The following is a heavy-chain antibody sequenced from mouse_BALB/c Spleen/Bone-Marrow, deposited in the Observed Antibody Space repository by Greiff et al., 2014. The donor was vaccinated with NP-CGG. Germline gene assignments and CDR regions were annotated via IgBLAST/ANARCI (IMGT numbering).Heavy chain of an antibody. CDR1: GYTFTSYY. CDR3: ARGVTTGGFAY. V-gene: IGHV1S56*01. J-gene: IGHJ3*01. Sequence: QVQLQQPGPELVKPGASVGISCKASGYTFTSYYIHWVKQRPGQGLEWIGWIYPGNVNTKYKEKFKGKATLTADKSSSTAYMQLSSLASEDSAVYVSARGVTTGGFAYWGQGTLVTVSS. CDR2: IYPGNVNT. D-gene: IGHD2-3*01.